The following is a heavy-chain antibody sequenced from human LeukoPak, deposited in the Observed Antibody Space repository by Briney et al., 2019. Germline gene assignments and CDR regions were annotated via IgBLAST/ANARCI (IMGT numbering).Heavy chain of an antibody. CDR2: ISGSGGST. J-gene: IGHJ4*02. CDR3: AKDSAPYYDFWSGYYPPDY. D-gene: IGHD3-3*01. V-gene: IGHV3-23*01. CDR1: VFTFSSYA. Sequence: GGSLRLSCAESVFTFSSYAMSWVRPAPGRGLGWVSAISGSGGSTYYADSVRGRFTISRDNSKNTLYLQMNSLRAEDTAVYYCAKDSAPYYDFWSGYYPPDYWGQGTLVTVSS.